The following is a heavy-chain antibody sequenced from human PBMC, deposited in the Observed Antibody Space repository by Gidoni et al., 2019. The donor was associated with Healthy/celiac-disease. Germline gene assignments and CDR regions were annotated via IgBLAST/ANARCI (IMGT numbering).Heavy chain of an antibody. J-gene: IGHJ6*02. CDR1: GGSISSGGYS. CDR2: IYHSGST. CDR3: ARGRRVTTVMAGTGMDV. D-gene: IGHD4-17*01. V-gene: IGHV4-30-2*01. Sequence: QLQLQESGSGLVKPSQTLSLTCAVSGGSISSGGYSWSWIRQPPGKGLEWIGYIYHSGSTYYNPSLKSRVTISVDRSKNQFSLKLSSVTAADTAVYYCARGRRVTTVMAGTGMDVWGQGTTVTVSS.